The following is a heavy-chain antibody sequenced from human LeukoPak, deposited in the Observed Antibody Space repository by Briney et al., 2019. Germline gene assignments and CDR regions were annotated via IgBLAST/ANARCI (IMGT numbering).Heavy chain of an antibody. CDR1: GFTLSSYA. J-gene: IGHJ4*02. CDR2: IKQDGSEK. CDR3: ARIPAAIGMKTYYFDY. D-gene: IGHD2-2*01. V-gene: IGHV3-7*01. Sequence: PGGSLRLSCAASGFTLSSYAMSWVRQAPGKGLEWVANIKQDGSEKYYVDSVKGRFTISRDNAKNSLYLQMNSLRAEDTAVYYCARIPAAIGMKTYYFDYWGQGTLVTVSS.